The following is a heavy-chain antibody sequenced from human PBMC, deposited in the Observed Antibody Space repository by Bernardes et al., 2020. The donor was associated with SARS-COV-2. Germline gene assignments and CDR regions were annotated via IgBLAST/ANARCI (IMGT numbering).Heavy chain of an antibody. V-gene: IGHV1-24*01. Sequence: SVKVSGNVSGYTLTELSMHWVRQAPGKGLEWMGGFDPEDGETIYAQKFQGRVTMTEDTSTDTAYMELSSLRSEDTAVYYCATDRGAIFGVVILVYWGQGTLVTVSS. J-gene: IGHJ4*02. D-gene: IGHD3-3*01. CDR1: GYTLTELS. CDR2: FDPEDGET. CDR3: ATDRGAIFGVVILVY.